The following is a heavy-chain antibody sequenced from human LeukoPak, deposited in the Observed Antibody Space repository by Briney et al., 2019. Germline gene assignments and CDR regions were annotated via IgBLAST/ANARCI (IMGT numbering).Heavy chain of an antibody. CDR3: AKDPYSGSPRGFDY. CDR1: GFTFSSYA. Sequence: GGSLRLSCAASGFTFSSYAMSWVRQAPGEGLDWVSTISPSDGSTFYADSVKGRFTIFRDNSKNTLYLQMNNLRVDDTAVYYCAKDPYSGSPRGFDYWGQGTLVAASS. J-gene: IGHJ4*02. CDR2: ISPSDGST. D-gene: IGHD1-26*01. V-gene: IGHV3-23*01.